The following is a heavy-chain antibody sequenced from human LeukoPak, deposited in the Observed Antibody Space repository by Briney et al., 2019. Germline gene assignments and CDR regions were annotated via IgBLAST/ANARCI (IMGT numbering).Heavy chain of an antibody. CDR1: GVTFSGYW. V-gene: IGHV3-7*01. CDR3: ARDLAAGGPCNY. Sequence: PGGTLTLSCTASGVTFSGYWRSWVRQAPGKGLEWVANIKQDGSEKYYVDSVRGRFTISRDNAKNSLSLQMDSLRVEDTAVYYCARDLAAGGPCNYWGQGTLVTVSP. J-gene: IGHJ4*02. D-gene: IGHD6-13*01. CDR2: IKQDGSEK.